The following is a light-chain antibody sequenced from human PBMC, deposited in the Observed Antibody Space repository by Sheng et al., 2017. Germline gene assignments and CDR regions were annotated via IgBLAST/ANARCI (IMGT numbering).Light chain of an antibody. CDR2: AAS. CDR1: QSISSW. CDR3: QQSYSLPYT. V-gene: IGKV1-39*01. J-gene: IGKJ2*01. Sequence: DIQMTQSPATLSASVGDRVTISCRASQSISSWLAWYQQKPGKAPNLLIYAASILQSGVPSRFSGSGSGSDFTLTINGLQSEDFATYYCQQSYSLPYTFGQGTKLEIK.